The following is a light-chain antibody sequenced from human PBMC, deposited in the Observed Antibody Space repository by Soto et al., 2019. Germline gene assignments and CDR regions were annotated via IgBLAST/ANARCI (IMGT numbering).Light chain of an antibody. CDR1: SSDVGGYNY. CDR2: EII. J-gene: IGLJ1*01. CDR3: SSYSSSSTNV. V-gene: IGLV2-14*01. Sequence: QSALTQPASVSGSPGQSITISCTGTSSDVGGYNYVSWYQQHPGKAPKLMIYEIINRPSGVSHRFSGSKSGNTASLTISGLQAEDEADYYCSSYSSSSTNVFGTGTKVTVL.